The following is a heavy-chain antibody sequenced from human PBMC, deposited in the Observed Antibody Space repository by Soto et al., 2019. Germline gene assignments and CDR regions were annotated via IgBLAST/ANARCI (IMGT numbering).Heavy chain of an antibody. CDR2: IRSSDGHT. D-gene: IGHD5-12*01. Sequence: PGGSLRLSCAASGSISSIFAMAWVRQALGKGHQWVSSIRSSDGHTYYEDSVEGRFTISRDISKGTTYLQMNSLSAGDTALYYCAKISGYYNFDSWGQGALSTASS. J-gene: IGHJ4*02. CDR3: AKISGYYNFDS. CDR1: GSISSIFA. V-gene: IGHV3-23*01.